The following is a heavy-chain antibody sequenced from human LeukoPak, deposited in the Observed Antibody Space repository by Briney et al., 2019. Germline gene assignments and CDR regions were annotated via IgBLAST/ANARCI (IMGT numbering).Heavy chain of an antibody. J-gene: IGHJ4*02. Sequence: VASVKVSCKASGYTFTSYGISWVRQAPGQGLEWMGWISAYNGNTNYAQKLQGRVTMTTDTSTSTAYMELRGLRSDDTAVYYCARGKGDILTGQGLDYWGQGTLVTVSS. V-gene: IGHV1-18*01. D-gene: IGHD3-9*01. CDR3: ARGKGDILTGQGLDY. CDR2: ISAYNGNT. CDR1: GYTFTSYG.